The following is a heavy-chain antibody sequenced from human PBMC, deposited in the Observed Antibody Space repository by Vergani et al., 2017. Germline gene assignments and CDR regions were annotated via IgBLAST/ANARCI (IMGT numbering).Heavy chain of an antibody. J-gene: IGHJ5*01. CDR1: GFSFTTYA. V-gene: IGHV3-23*01. Sequence: EVQLLESGGDLVQPGGSLRLSCAASGFSFTTYAMSWVRQAPGKGLEWVSTINTNGDYIRYGDSVKGRFTNSRDNSKSTLYLQMNSLRAEDTAIYYCAKGGWNYWFDSWGQGTLVIVS. CDR3: AKGGWNYWFDS. CDR2: INTNGDYI. D-gene: IGHD1-1*01.